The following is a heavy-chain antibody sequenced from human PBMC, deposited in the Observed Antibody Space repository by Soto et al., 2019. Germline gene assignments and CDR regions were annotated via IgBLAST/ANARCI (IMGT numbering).Heavy chain of an antibody. Sequence: QLQLQESGPGLVKPSEALSLTCSVSGGSISSSSYYWGWIRQPPGKGLEWIGSIYYSGSTYYNPSIKRRVTISIDKSKNQFFLKLSSLTAADTAVYYCARLEGLATIAYYFDFWGQGTLVTVSS. CDR1: GGSISSSSYY. CDR3: ARLEGLATIAYYFDF. CDR2: IYYSGST. V-gene: IGHV4-39*01. D-gene: IGHD3-9*01. J-gene: IGHJ4*02.